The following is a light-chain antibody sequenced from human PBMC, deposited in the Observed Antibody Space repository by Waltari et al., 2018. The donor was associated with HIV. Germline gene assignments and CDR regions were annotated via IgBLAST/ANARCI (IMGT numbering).Light chain of an antibody. J-gene: IGKJ4*01. CDR2: DAS. Sequence: DIQMTQSPSSLSASLADRFTMSCLASQSINIALAWYQQKSETAPKSRIYDASSFHSGVPSRISGRVVGADFNLTISALHPEDFATYYCQPYHTYPLNFGGGTRVEIK. CDR3: QPYHTYPLN. V-gene: IGKV1D-16*01. CDR1: QSINIA.